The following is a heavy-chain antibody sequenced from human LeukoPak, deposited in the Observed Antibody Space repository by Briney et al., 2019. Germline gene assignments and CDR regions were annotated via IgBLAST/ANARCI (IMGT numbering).Heavy chain of an antibody. CDR1: GFTFGDYA. Sequence: GGSLRLSCTASGFTFGDYAMSWVRQAPGKGLEWVGFIRSKAYGGTTEYAASVKGRFTISRDDSKIIAYLQMNSLKTEDTAVYYCTIASGWYVFDYWGQGTLVTVSS. CDR3: TIASGWYVFDY. J-gene: IGHJ4*02. CDR2: IRSKAYGGTT. D-gene: IGHD6-19*01. V-gene: IGHV3-49*04.